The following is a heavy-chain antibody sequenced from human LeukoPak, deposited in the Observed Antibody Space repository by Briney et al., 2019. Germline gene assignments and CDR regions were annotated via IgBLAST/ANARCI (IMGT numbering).Heavy chain of an antibody. CDR1: GFTFSSYG. Sequence: GRSLRLSCAASGFTFSSYGMHWFRQAPGKGLEWVAVISYDGSNKYYADSVKGRFTISRDNSKNTLYLQMNSLRAEDTAVYYCAKDLGSSGWFNDYWGQGTLVTVSS. D-gene: IGHD6-19*01. V-gene: IGHV3-30*18. CDR3: AKDLGSSGWFNDY. J-gene: IGHJ4*02. CDR2: ISYDGSNK.